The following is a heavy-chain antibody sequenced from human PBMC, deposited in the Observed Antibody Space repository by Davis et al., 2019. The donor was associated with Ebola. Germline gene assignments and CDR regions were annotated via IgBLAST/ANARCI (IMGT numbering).Heavy chain of an antibody. CDR1: GFTFSTYT. J-gene: IGHJ3*01. Sequence: GESLKISCAASGFTFSTYTMTWVRQAPGKGLEWVSSISISSAFIYYADSVKGRFTVSRDNAKSSLSLQMNSLRAEDTAVYYCVGGGSRGAFDVWGQGTMVTVSS. V-gene: IGHV3-21*01. CDR3: VGGGSRGAFDV. D-gene: IGHD1-26*01. CDR2: ISISSAFI.